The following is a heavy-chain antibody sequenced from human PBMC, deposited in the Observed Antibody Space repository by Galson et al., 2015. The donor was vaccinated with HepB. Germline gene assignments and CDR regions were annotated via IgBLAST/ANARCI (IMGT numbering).Heavy chain of an antibody. CDR2: ISYSGST. J-gene: IGHJ5*02. Sequence: TLSLTCTVSGGSISISSYYWGWIRQPPGKGLEWIGSISYSGSTYYNPSLKSRVTISVDTSKNQFSLKLSSVTAADTAVYYCARADYDILTGEGAWFDPWGQGTLVTVSS. CDR1: GGSISISSYY. CDR3: ARADYDILTGEGAWFDP. D-gene: IGHD3-9*01. V-gene: IGHV4-39*01.